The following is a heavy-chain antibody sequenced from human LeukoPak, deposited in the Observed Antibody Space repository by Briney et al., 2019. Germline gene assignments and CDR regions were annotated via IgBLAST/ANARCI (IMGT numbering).Heavy chain of an antibody. V-gene: IGHV3-21*01. CDR1: GFTFSSYS. Sequence: GGSLRLSCAASGFTFSSYSMNWVRQAPGKGLEWVSSISSSSSYIYYADSVKGRFTISRDNSKNTLYLQMNSLRAEDTAVYYCAKDLGVRGVTLYDYWGQGTLVTVSS. CDR2: ISSSSSYI. J-gene: IGHJ4*02. D-gene: IGHD3-10*01. CDR3: AKDLGVRGVTLYDY.